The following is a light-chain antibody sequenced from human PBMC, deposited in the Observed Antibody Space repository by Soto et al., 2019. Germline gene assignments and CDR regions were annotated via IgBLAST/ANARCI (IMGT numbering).Light chain of an antibody. CDR3: QQYSGYSLFT. J-gene: IGKJ3*01. CDR2: DDS. Sequence: DIQMTQSPSTLSASVGDRVTITCRASQSISGWLAWYQQRPGKAPKLLIYDDSSLESGVPSRFSGSGSGTKFTLTIDGLQPDDFATYYCQQYSGYSLFTFGPGTKVDIK. V-gene: IGKV1-5*01. CDR1: QSISGW.